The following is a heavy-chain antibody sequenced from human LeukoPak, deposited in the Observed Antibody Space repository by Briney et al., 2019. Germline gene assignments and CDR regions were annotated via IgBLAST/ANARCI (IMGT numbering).Heavy chain of an antibody. V-gene: IGHV1-69*04. D-gene: IGHD1-26*01. J-gene: IGHJ4*02. Sequence: SVKVSCKASGGTFISYAISWVRQAPGQGLEWMGRIIPILGIANYAQKFQGRVTITADKSTSTAYMELSSLRSEDTAVYYCARDYWYSGSSTISLGYWGQGTLVTVSS. CDR3: ARDYWYSGSSTISLGY. CDR2: IIPILGIA. CDR1: GGTFISYA.